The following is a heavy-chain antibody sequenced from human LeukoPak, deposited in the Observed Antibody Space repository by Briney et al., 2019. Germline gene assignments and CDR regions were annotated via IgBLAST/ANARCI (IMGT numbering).Heavy chain of an antibody. Sequence: PSQTLSLTCTVSGGSISSSSYCWGWIRQPPGEGLEWIGNFCYGGSAYYNPSLKSRVTISVDTSKNHFSLKLRSVTAADTAVYYCARAVHNWFDPWGQGTLVTVSS. CDR2: FCYGGSA. D-gene: IGHD6-6*01. J-gene: IGHJ5*02. V-gene: IGHV4-39*07. CDR3: ARAVHNWFDP. CDR1: GGSISSSSYC.